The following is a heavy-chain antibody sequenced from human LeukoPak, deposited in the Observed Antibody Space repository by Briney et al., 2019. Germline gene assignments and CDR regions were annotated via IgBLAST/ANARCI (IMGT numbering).Heavy chain of an antibody. J-gene: IGHJ4*02. D-gene: IGHD3-9*01. V-gene: IGHV3-23*01. CDR2: MSAGGGST. CDR1: GFTFSSYA. Sequence: PGGSLRLSCAASGFTFSSYAMSWVRQAPGKGLEWVAGMSAGGGSTYYADSVKGRFTISRDNSKNMLYLQLNSLRAEDTAVYYCAKGDPPTYYDILTGQGYWGQGTLVTVSS. CDR3: AKGDPPTYYDILTGQGY.